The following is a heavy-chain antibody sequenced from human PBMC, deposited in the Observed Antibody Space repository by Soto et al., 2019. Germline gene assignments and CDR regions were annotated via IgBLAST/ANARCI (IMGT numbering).Heavy chain of an antibody. D-gene: IGHD6-19*01. J-gene: IGHJ4*02. CDR3: ARDGRLASLGEY. Sequence: QVQLQGSGPGLVKPSQTLSLTCTVSGGSINTVSYYCSWIRQHPGKGLEWIGYIYYSGSTYYNPSLKSRVTISVDTSKNQFSLKLKSVTAADTAVYYCARDGRLASLGEYWGQGTLVTVSS. CDR2: IYYSGST. CDR1: GGSINTVSYY. V-gene: IGHV4-31*03.